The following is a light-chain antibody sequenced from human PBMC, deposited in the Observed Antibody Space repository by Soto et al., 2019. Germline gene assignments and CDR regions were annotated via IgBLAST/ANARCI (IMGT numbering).Light chain of an antibody. CDR1: QSVSSR. Sequence: PGESATLSCGASQSVSSRFLAWYQQKPGRAPRVLIYGASTRATGIPARFSGSGSGTEFTLTITSLQAEDVAVYYCQQYHSTPWTFGQGTKV. J-gene: IGKJ1*01. CDR2: GAS. CDR3: QQYHSTPWT. V-gene: IGKV3-15*01.